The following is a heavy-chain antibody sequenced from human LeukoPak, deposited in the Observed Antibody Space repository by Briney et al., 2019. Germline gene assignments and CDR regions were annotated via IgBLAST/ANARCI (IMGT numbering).Heavy chain of an antibody. CDR1: GFTFSSYG. D-gene: IGHD2-8*01. V-gene: IGHV3-30*02. CDR3: AKSDCTNGVCTDFDY. CDR2: IRYDGSNK. J-gene: IGHJ4*02. Sequence: GGSLRLSCAASGFTFSSYGMHWVRQAPGKGLEWVAFIRYDGSNKYYADSVKGRFTISRDNSKNTLCLQMNSLRAEDTAVYYCAKSDCTNGVCTDFDYWGQGTLVTVSS.